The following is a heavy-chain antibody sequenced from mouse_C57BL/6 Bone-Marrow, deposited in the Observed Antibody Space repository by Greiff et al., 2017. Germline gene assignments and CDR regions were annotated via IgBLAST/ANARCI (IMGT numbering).Heavy chain of an antibody. CDR2: INPNNGGT. CDR3: ARGDYYGSSPSWFAY. V-gene: IGHV1-18*01. J-gene: IGHJ3*01. CDR1: GYTFTAYN. D-gene: IGHD1-1*01. Sequence: EVQLQQSGPELVKPGASVKIPCKASGYTFTAYNMDWVKQSHGKSLEWIGDINPNNGGTIYNQKFKGKATLTVDKSSSTAYMELRSLTSEDTAVYYCARGDYYGSSPSWFAYWGQGTLVTVSA.